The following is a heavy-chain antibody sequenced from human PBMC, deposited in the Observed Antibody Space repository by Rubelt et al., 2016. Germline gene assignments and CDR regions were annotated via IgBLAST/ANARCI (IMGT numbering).Heavy chain of an antibody. J-gene: IGHJ4*02. CDR3: AREGSNAGVAGTYRRQKVDS. D-gene: IGHD6-19*01. V-gene: IGHV3-74*01. Sequence: GKGLVWVSRINTDGSTSYADSVKGRFTISRDNGKNTLHLQMNSLRAEDTAVYYCAREGSNAGVAGTYRRQKVDSWGQGTLVTVSS. CDR2: INTDGST.